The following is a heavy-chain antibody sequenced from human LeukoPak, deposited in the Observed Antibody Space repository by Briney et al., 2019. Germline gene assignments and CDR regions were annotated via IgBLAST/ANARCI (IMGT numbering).Heavy chain of an antibody. V-gene: IGHV3-15*01. CDR2: INSKTDGGTT. Sequence: GGSLRLSCAASGFTFSNAWMNWVRQAPGKGLEWVGRINSKTDGGTTDYAAPVKGRFTISRDDSKNTLYLQMNSLKTEDTAVYYCTAFESGVFYWGQGTLVTVSS. CDR1: GFTFSNAW. D-gene: IGHD2-8*02. J-gene: IGHJ4*02. CDR3: TAFESGVFY.